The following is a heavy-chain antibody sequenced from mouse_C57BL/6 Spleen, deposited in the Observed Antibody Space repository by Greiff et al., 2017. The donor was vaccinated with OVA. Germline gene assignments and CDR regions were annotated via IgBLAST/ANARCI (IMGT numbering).Heavy chain of an antibody. CDR2: INPGSGGT. V-gene: IGHV1-54*01. CDR3: ARDDYDRYFDV. D-gene: IGHD2-4*01. J-gene: IGHJ1*03. CDR1: GYAFTNYL. Sequence: QVQLKESGAELVRPGTSVKVSCKASGYAFTNYLIEWVKQRPGQGLEWIGVINPGSGGTNYNEKFKGKATLTADKSSSTAYMQLSSLTSEDSAVYFCARDDYDRYFDVWGTGTTVTVSS.